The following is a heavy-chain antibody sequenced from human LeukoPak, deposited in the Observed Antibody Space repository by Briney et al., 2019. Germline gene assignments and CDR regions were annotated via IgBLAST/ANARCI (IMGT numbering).Heavy chain of an antibody. Sequence: SETLSLTCTVSGYSISSGHYWGWIRQPPGKGLEWIGSIYHSGRTFYNPSLKSRVTISVDTSKNQFSLKLSSVTAADTAVYYCARDLGYGEFDYWGQGTLVTVSS. D-gene: IGHD4-17*01. J-gene: IGHJ4*02. CDR3: ARDLGYGEFDY. CDR2: IYHSGRT. V-gene: IGHV4-38-2*02. CDR1: GYSISSGHY.